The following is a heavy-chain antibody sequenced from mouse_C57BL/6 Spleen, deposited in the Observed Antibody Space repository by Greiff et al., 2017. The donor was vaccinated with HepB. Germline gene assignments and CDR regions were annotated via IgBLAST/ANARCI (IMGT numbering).Heavy chain of an antibody. J-gene: IGHJ2*01. CDR3: ARSKDYDYDGDFDY. CDR2: IYPRDGST. Sequence: VKLVESGPELVKPGASVKLSCKASGYTFTSYDINWVKQRPGQGLEWIGWIYPRDGSTKYNEKFKGKATLTVDTSSSTAYMELHSLTSEDSAVYFCARSKDYDYDGDFDYWGQGTTLTVSS. V-gene: IGHV1-85*01. CDR1: GYTFTSYD. D-gene: IGHD2-4*01.